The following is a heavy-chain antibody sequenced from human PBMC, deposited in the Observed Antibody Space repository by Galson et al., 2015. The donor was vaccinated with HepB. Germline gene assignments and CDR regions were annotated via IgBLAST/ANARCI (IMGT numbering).Heavy chain of an antibody. Sequence: SVKVSCKAPGYAFTGYYMHWVRQAPGQGLEWMGRINPNSGGTNYAQKFQGRVTMTRDTSISTAYMELSRLRSDDTAVYYCARGEYSGYVIVGWGQGTLVTVSS. J-gene: IGHJ4*02. D-gene: IGHD5-12*01. CDR2: INPNSGGT. CDR1: GYAFTGYY. CDR3: ARGEYSGYVIVG. V-gene: IGHV1-2*06.